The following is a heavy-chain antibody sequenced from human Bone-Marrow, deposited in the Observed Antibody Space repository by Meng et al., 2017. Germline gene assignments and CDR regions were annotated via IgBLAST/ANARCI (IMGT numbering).Heavy chain of an antibody. J-gene: IGHJ6*02. CDR2: IIPIFGTA. Sequence: SVKVSCKASGGTFSSYAISWVRQAPGQGLEWMGGIIPIFGTANYAQKFQGRVTITADESTSTAYMELSSLRSEDTAVYYCAREQWLVPLYYYYGMDVWGQGTTVTGAS. CDR1: GGTFSSYA. D-gene: IGHD6-19*01. V-gene: IGHV1-69*13. CDR3: AREQWLVPLYYYYGMDV.